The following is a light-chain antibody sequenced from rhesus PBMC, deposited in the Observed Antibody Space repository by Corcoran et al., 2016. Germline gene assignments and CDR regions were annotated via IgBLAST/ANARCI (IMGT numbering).Light chain of an antibody. CDR1: QRVSSY. CDR3: YQHSSGYS. CDR2: GAS. V-gene: IGKV3-10*01. J-gene: IGKJ2*01. Sequence: QVILTQSPATLSLSPGERATLSCRASQRVSSYLAWYQPKPGQAPSLLIYGASSRATGIPDRFMGSGSGTDFTLTISSLEPEDVGVYHCYQHSSGYSFGQGTKVEIK.